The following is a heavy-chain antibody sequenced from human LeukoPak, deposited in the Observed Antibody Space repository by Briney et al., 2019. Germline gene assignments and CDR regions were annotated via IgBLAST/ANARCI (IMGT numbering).Heavy chain of an antibody. CDR1: GGTFSSYA. CDR2: IIPIFGTA. V-gene: IGHV1-69*13. J-gene: IGHJ6*02. CDR3: ASTAPPPIAAPGTRGLGYYGMDV. D-gene: IGHD6-13*01. Sequence: ASVKVSCKASGGTFSSYAISWVRQAPGQGLEWMGGIIPIFGTANYAQKFQGRVTITADESTSTAYMELSSPRSADTAVYYCASTAPPPIAAPGTRGLGYYGMDVWGQGTTVTVSS.